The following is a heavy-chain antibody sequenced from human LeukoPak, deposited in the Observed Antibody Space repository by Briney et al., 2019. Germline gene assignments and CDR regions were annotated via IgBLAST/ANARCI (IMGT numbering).Heavy chain of an antibody. D-gene: IGHD2-2*01. J-gene: IGHJ4*02. CDR2: FHHSGSS. V-gene: IGHV4-59*01. CDR3: ARDRPPSRTYPIFDY. Sequence: SETLSLTCTVSGGSITNDYWSWIRQSPGKGLEWLGDFHHSGSSNNNPSLKSRVTISVDTSKNQFSLKLSSVTAADTAVYYCARDRPPSRTYPIFDYWGQGILVTVSS. CDR1: GGSITNDY.